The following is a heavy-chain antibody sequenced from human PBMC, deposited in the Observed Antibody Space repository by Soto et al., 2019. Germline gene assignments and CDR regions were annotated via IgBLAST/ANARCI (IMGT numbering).Heavy chain of an antibody. CDR2: IYYSGST. J-gene: IGHJ6*02. CDR1: GGSVGSGSYY. CDR3: ARDNFPGDDYSNSEYYYYGMDV. Sequence: SETLSLTCTVSGGSVGSGSYYWSWILHPPGKGLEWIGYIYYSGSTNYNPSLKSRVTISVDTSKNQFSLKLSSVTAADTAVYYCARDNFPGDDYSNSEYYYYGMDVWGQGTTVT. D-gene: IGHD4-4*01. V-gene: IGHV4-61*01.